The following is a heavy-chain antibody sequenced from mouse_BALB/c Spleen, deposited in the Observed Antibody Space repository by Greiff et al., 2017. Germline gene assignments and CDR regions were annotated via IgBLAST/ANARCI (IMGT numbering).Heavy chain of an antibody. J-gene: IGHJ1*01. V-gene: IGHV8-11*01. CDR1: GFSLSTYGIG. D-gene: IGHD2-12*01. CDR3: ARIGGLYRVHYWYFDV. CDR2: IWWNDNK. Sequence: QVTLKESGPGILQPSQTLSLTCSFSGFSLSTYGIGVGWIRQPSGTGLEWLAHIWWNDNKYYNTALKSRLTISKDTSNNQVFLKIASVDTADTATYYCARIGGLYRVHYWYFDVWGAGTTVTVSS.